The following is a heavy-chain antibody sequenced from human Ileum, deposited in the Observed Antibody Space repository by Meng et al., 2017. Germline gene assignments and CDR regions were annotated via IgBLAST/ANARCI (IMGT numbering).Heavy chain of an antibody. V-gene: IGHV4-4*02. CDR2: IYHSGST. Sequence: QRRESGPGLVKPSGTLSLTCAVSGGSISSSNWWSWVRQPPGKGLEWIGEIYHSGSTNYNPSLKSRVTISVDKSKNQFSLKLSSVTAADTAVYYCASLRYNWNYSADYWGQGTLVTVSS. D-gene: IGHD1-7*01. CDR3: ASLRYNWNYSADY. J-gene: IGHJ4*02. CDR1: GGSISSSNW.